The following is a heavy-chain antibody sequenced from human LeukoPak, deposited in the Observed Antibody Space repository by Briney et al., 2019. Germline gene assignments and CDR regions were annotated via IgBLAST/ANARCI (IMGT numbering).Heavy chain of an antibody. Sequence: ASVTVSCKASGYTFSSYGISWLRQAPGQGLEWMGWISTYNGNTNYAQKLQGRVTMTTDTSTSTAYMELRSLTSDDTAMYYCARDIRLLGFDYWGQGTLVTVSS. CDR1: GYTFSSYG. D-gene: IGHD3-3*02. V-gene: IGHV1-18*01. CDR3: ARDIRLLGFDY. CDR2: ISTYNGNT. J-gene: IGHJ4*02.